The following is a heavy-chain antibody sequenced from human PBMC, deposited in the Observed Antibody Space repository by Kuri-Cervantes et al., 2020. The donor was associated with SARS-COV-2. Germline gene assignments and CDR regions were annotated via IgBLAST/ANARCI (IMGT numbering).Heavy chain of an antibody. Sequence: ATVFTFSGYNMKCVRQGPGKGLEWVSYISRTSVTIFYTDSVEGRFTISRDNAKDSLFLQMDSLRAEDTAVYYCARGYCTNGVCYSRAFDVWGQGTKVTVSS. CDR2: ISRTSVTI. CDR3: ARGYCTNGVCYSRAFDV. D-gene: IGHD2-8*01. CDR1: VFTFSGYN. V-gene: IGHV3-48*01. J-gene: IGHJ3*01.